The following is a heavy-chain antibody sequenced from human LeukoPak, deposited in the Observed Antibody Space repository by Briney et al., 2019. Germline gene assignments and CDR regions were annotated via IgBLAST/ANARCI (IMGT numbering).Heavy chain of an antibody. V-gene: IGHV3-23*01. CDR3: AKAPVTTCSGAYCYPFDY. Sequence: PGGTLRPSCVASGFTFITYGMTWVRQAPGKGLEWVSAISVSGNTYHADSVKGRFTISRDSSKNTLYLQMNRLRAEDAAVYYCAKAPVTTCSGAYCYPFDYWGQGTLVTVSS. D-gene: IGHD2-21*01. CDR2: ISVSGNT. J-gene: IGHJ4*02. CDR1: GFTFITYG.